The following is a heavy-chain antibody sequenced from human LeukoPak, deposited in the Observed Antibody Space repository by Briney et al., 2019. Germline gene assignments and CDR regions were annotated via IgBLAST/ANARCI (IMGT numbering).Heavy chain of an antibody. V-gene: IGHV3-21*01. J-gene: IGHJ4*02. CDR1: GFTFSTYS. CDR3: ARDPEMATIPLGFDY. CDR2: ISSSSSYI. D-gene: IGHD5-24*01. Sequence: PGGSLRLSCAASGFTFSTYSMNWVRQAPGKGLEWVSSISSSSSYIYYADSVKGRFTISRDNAKNSLYLQMNSLRAEDTAVYYCARDPEMATIPLGFDYWGQGTLVTVSS.